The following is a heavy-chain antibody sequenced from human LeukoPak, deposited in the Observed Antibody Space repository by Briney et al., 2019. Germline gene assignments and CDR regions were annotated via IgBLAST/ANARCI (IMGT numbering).Heavy chain of an antibody. V-gene: IGHV3-53*01. J-gene: IGHJ4*02. CDR2: IYSDNT. Sequence: GGSLRLSCAASGFTFSTYWMSWVGQAPGKGLEWVSFIYSDNTHYSDSVKGRFTISRDNSKNTLYLQMNSLRAEDTAVYYCARRAGAYSHPYDYWGQGTLVTVSS. CDR1: GFTFSTYW. CDR3: ARRAGAYSHPYDY. D-gene: IGHD4/OR15-4a*01.